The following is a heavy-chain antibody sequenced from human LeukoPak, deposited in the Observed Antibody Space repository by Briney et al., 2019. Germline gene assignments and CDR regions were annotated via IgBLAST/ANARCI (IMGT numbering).Heavy chain of an antibody. CDR2: ISGYNGNI. V-gene: IGHV1-18*01. CDR1: GYTFTSYG. CDR3: ARETGYISGWLPFDS. Sequence: ASVKVSCKASGYTFTSYGISWVRQAPGQGLEWMGWISGYNGNINYAQTLQGRVTMTTDTSTSTAYMELRSLRSDDTAVYYCARETGYISGWLPFDSWGQGTLVTVSS. J-gene: IGHJ4*02. D-gene: IGHD6-19*01.